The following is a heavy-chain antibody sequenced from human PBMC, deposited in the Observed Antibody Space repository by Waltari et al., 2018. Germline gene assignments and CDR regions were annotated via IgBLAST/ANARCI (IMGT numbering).Heavy chain of an antibody. CDR3: ARGILGATANSYYHHGLDV. D-gene: IGHD3-3*01. CDR2: ILHTGTT. CDR1: GESVRSGGYY. Sequence: QVQLQESGPGLVKPSQTLSLTCTVSGESVRSGGYYGTWFRQHPGKALEWVGFILHTGTTSYNPSLKNRVTIDSDTSKNEFSLRLTSMTAADTAVYYCARGILGATANSYYHHGLDVWGQGTAVTVSS. V-gene: IGHV4-31*03. J-gene: IGHJ6*02.